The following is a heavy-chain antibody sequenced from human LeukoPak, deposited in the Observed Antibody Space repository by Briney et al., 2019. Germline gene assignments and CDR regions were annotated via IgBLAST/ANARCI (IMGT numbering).Heavy chain of an antibody. J-gene: IGHJ6*02. CDR3: AKDQGDYSNYESYYYYGMDV. CDR1: GFTFSSYA. Sequence: GGSLRLSCAASGFTFSSYAMHWVRQAPGKGLEWVAVISYDGSNKYYADSVKGRFTISRDNSKNTLYLQMNSLRAEDTAVYYCAKDQGDYSNYESYYYYGMDVWGQGTTVTVSS. CDR2: ISYDGSNK. V-gene: IGHV3-30-3*01. D-gene: IGHD4-11*01.